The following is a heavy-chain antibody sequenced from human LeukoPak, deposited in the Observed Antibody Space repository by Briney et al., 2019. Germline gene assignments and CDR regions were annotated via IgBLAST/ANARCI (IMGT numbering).Heavy chain of an antibody. CDR2: IYYSGTT. D-gene: IGHD6-13*01. J-gene: IGHJ4*02. Sequence: SETLSLTCTVSGGSISSYYWSWLRQPPGKGLEWIGHIYYSGTTNYNPSLKSRVTISVDTSKNQFSPKLSSVTAADTAVYYCARGVYIAAAQYGYWGQGALVTVSS. CDR3: ARGVYIAAAQYGY. V-gene: IGHV4-59*01. CDR1: GGSISSYY.